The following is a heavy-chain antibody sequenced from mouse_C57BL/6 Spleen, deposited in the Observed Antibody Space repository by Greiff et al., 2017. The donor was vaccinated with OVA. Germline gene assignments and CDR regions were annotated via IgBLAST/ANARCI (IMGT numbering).Heavy chain of an antibody. CDR3: ARSDYGKGFAY. V-gene: IGHV1-64*01. J-gene: IGHJ3*01. CDR1: GYTFTSYW. D-gene: IGHD2-1*01. CDR2: IHPNSGST. Sequence: QVQLQQPGAELVKPGASVKLSCKASGYTFTSYWMHWVKQRPGQGLEWIGMIHPNSGSTNYNEKFKSKATLTVDKSSSTAYMQLSSLTSEDSAVYYCARSDYGKGFAYWGQGTLVTVSA.